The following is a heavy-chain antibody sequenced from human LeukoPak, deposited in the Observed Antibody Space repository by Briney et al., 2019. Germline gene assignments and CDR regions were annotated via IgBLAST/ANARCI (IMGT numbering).Heavy chain of an antibody. Sequence: PSQTLSLTCTVSGGSISSGGYYWSWIRQPPGKGLEWIGYIYHSGSTYYNPSLKSRVTISVDRSKNQFSLKLSSVTAADTAVYYCARDRALTYSSSWTDAFDIWGQGTMVTVSS. D-gene: IGHD6-13*01. CDR1: GGSISSGGYY. V-gene: IGHV4-30-2*01. J-gene: IGHJ3*02. CDR3: ARDRALTYSSSWTDAFDI. CDR2: IYHSGST.